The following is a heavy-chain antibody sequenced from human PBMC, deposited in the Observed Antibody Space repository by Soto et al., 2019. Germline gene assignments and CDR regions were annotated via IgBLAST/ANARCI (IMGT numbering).Heavy chain of an antibody. V-gene: IGHV1-46*01. CDR2: INPSGGST. CDR3: ARVSYIRSSTDY. D-gene: IGHD6-6*01. Sequence: QVQLVQSGAEVKKPGASVKVSCKASGYTFTSYFIHWVRQAPGQGLEWIGMINPSGGSTSYAQRFHDNITMPRGTSTRTVYIEVSSLTSGDTAVYYCARVSYIRSSTDYWGQGTVVTFSS. J-gene: IGHJ4*02. CDR1: GYTFTSYF.